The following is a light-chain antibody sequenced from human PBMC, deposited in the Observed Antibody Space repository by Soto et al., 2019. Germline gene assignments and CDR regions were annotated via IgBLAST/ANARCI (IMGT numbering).Light chain of an antibody. CDR3: CSSVGSYV. CDR2: EVT. J-gene: IGLJ1*01. Sequence: QSVLNQPASVSGSHLQSVTISCTATSSDVENYKLVSWYQQHPGKAPKLIIYEVTKRPSGVSNRFSGSKSANTASLTISGLQPEDEADYYCCSSVGSYVFGTGTKVTVL. V-gene: IGLV2-23*02. CDR1: SSDVENYKL.